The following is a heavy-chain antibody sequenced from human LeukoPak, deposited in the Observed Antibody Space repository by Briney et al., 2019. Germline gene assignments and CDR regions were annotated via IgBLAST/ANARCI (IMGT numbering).Heavy chain of an antibody. J-gene: IGHJ6*03. V-gene: IGHV3-21*01. CDR2: ISSSSSYI. Sequence: KAGGSLRLSCAASGFTFSSYSMNWDRQAPGKGLEWVSSISSSSSYIYYADSVKGRFTISRDNAKNSLYLQMNSLRAEDTAVYYCARETDYVWGSYYYYMDVWGKGTTVTVSS. CDR1: GFTFSSYS. CDR3: ARETDYVWGSYYYYMDV. D-gene: IGHD3-16*01.